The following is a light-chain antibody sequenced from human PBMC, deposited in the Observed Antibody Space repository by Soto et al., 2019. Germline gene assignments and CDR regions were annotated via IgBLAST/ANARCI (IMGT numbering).Light chain of an antibody. CDR2: GAS. J-gene: IGKJ2*01. CDR1: QSISSE. CDR3: QQCHNWPLT. V-gene: IGKV3-15*01. Sequence: EIVMTQSPATLSVSPGERATLSCRASQSISSELAWYQQKPGQPPRLLIYGASTRATGVPARFTGSGSGSDFTLTISGLQSEDFAVYYCQQCHNWPLTFGQVTRLEI.